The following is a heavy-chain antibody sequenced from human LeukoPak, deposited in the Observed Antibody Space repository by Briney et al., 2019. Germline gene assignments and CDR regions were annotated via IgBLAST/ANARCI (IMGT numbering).Heavy chain of an antibody. CDR3: AKEDVIGGYYPAG. V-gene: IGHV3-53*01. J-gene: IGHJ4*02. CDR1: GFTVSTTL. Sequence: GGSLRLSCTVSGFTVSTTLMDWVRQAPGKGLEWVSVIYDDGRSVYADSVRGRFTISRDNSKNTLYLQMNSLRAEDTAVYYCAKEDVIGGYYPAGWGQGTLVTVSS. CDR2: IYDDGRS. D-gene: IGHD3-3*01.